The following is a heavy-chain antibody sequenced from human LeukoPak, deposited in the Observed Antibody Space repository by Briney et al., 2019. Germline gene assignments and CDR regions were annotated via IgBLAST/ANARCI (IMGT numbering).Heavy chain of an antibody. CDR2: INHSGST. CDR3: ARRVKRITIFGVVISYYFDY. CDR1: GGSFSGYY. D-gene: IGHD3-3*01. Sequence: SETLSLTCAVYGGSFSGYYWSWIRQPPGKGLEWIGEINHSGSTNYNPSLKSRVTISVDTSKNQFSLKLSSVTAADTAVYYCARRVKRITIFGVVISYYFDYWGQGTLVTVSP. J-gene: IGHJ4*02. V-gene: IGHV4-34*01.